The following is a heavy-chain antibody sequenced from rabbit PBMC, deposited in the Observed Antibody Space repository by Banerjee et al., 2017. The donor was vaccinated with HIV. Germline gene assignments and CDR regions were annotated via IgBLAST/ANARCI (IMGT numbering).Heavy chain of an antibody. CDR2: IYAGSSGST. CDR3: ARSNYTIGDAGDAYATPFNL. D-gene: IGHD6-1*01. CDR1: GFSFSSSYY. V-gene: IGHV1S40*01. Sequence: QSLEESGGDLVKPGASLTLTCTASGFSFSSSYYMCWVRQAPGKGLEWIACIYAGSSGSTYYASWAKGRFTISKTSSTTVTLQMTSLTAADTATYFCARSNYTIGDAGDAYATPFNLWGQGTLVTVS. J-gene: IGHJ4*01.